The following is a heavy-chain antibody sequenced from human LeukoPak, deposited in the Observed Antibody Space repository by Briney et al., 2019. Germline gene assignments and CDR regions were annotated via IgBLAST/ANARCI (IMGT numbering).Heavy chain of an antibody. V-gene: IGHV1-46*01. J-gene: IGHJ4*02. CDR1: GYPFTTYY. CDR2: INPSGGRT. CDR3: ARDYSGRSQARDC. D-gene: IGHD6-19*01. Sequence: GASVKVSCKASGYPFTTYYIHWVRQAPGQGLEWLGIINPSGGRTSYAQKFQGRVTMTRDTSTSTVYMELSSLRSEDTAVYYCARDYSGRSQARDCWGQGTLVTVSS.